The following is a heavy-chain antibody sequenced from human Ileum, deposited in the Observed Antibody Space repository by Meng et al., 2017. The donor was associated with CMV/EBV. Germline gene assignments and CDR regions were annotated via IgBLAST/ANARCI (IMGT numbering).Heavy chain of an antibody. Sequence: GESLKISCAGSGFNFNNAWMTWVRQAPGKGLEWVGHVKKKKDGGTTDLAAPVKGRFTISRDDSTGTVYLQMNNLKAEDTAVYYCASDAYYCIRDWGQGTLVTVSS. J-gene: IGHJ4*02. CDR3: ASDAYYCIRD. CDR2: VKKKKDGGTT. D-gene: IGHD3-10*01. V-gene: IGHV3-15*01. CDR1: GFNFNNAW.